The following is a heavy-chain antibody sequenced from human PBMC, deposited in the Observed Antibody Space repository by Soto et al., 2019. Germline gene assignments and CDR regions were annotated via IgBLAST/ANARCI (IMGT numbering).Heavy chain of an antibody. CDR2: IYHSGST. CDR3: ARDDRSTVTTYGWGACDI. D-gene: IGHD4-17*01. J-gene: IGHJ3*02. CDR1: GGSISSSNW. Sequence: QVQLQESGPGLVKPSGTLSLTCAVSGGSISSSNWWSWVRQPPGKGLEGIGEIYHSGSTTYNPSHKRRVTISVDKSKSQFSLKLSSVTAADTAVYYCARDDRSTVTTYGWGACDIWGQGTMVTVSS. V-gene: IGHV4-4*02.